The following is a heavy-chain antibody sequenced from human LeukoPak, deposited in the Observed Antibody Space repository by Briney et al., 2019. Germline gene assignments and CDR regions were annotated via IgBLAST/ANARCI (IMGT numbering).Heavy chain of an antibody. J-gene: IGHJ4*02. CDR2: IYYSGST. V-gene: IGHV4-31*03. CDR1: GGSISSGGYY. CDR3: ARLHRAEPYYFGY. D-gene: IGHD1-14*01. Sequence: SETLSLTCTVSGGSISSGGYYWSWIRQHPGKGLEWIGYIYYSGSTYYNPSLKSRVTTSVDTSKNQFSLKLSSVTAADTAVYYCARLHRAEPYYFGYWGQGTLVTVSS.